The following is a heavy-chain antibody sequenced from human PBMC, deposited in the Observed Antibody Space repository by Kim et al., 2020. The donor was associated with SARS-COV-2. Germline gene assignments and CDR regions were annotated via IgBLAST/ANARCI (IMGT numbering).Heavy chain of an antibody. V-gene: IGHV4-39*07. D-gene: IGHD3-10*01. CDR3: AREGITMFRGVIENWFDP. Sequence: SETLSLTCTVSGDSISSSNYYWGWIRQPPGKGLEWIGTIYSGSTYYNPSLKSRLIISVDTSKKQFSLKVTSVTAADTAVYYCAREGITMFRGVIENWFDPWGQGILVTVSS. CDR1: GDSISSSNYY. J-gene: IGHJ5*02. CDR2: IYSGST.